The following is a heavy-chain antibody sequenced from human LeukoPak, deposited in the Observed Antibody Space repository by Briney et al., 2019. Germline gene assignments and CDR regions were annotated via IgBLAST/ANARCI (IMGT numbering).Heavy chain of an antibody. J-gene: IGHJ4*02. V-gene: IGHV3-23*03. CDR2: VYSGGPYSGATT. CDR1: GFTFSSYA. D-gene: IGHD3-16*01. Sequence: QSGGSLRLSCAAFGFTFSSYAMSWVRQAPGKGLEWVSVVYSGGPYSGATTYYAASVKGRFTISRDKSKNTLYLQMNSLRIEDTAVYHCAGLSLAGGLNYWGQGTQVTVSS. CDR3: AGLSLAGGLNY.